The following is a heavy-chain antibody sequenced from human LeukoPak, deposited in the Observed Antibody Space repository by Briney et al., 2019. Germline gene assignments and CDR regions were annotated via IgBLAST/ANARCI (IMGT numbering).Heavy chain of an antibody. Sequence: GASVKVSCKASGYTFTSYGISWVRQAPGQGLEWMGWISAYNGNTNYAQKLQGRVTTTTDTSTSTAYMELRSLRSDDTAVYYCARAGYSSGYYDAFDIWGQGTMVSVSS. CDR2: ISAYNGNT. J-gene: IGHJ3*02. CDR3: ARAGYSSGYYDAFDI. V-gene: IGHV1-18*01. CDR1: GYTFTSYG. D-gene: IGHD3-22*01.